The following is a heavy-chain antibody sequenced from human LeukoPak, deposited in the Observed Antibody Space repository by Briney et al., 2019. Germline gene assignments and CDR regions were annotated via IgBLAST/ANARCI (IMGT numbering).Heavy chain of an antibody. CDR1: GGSFSGYY. J-gene: IGHJ5*02. Sequence: SETLSLTCAVYGGSFSGYYWSWIRQPPGKGLEWIGEINHSGSTNYNPSLKSRVTISVDTSKNQFSLKLSSVTAADTAVYYCARGRFVLEISQLLAPHWFDPWGQGTLVTVSS. CDR2: INHSGST. D-gene: IGHD2-2*01. CDR3: ARGRFVLEISQLLAPHWFDP. V-gene: IGHV4-34*01.